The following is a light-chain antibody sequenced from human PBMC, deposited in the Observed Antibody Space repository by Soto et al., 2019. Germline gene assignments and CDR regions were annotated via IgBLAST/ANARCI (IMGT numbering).Light chain of an antibody. V-gene: IGKV2D-29*02. J-gene: IGKJ5*01. CDR2: EVS. CDR3: MQSTQLPPT. CDR1: QSLLHITGETL. Sequence: DVVMTQPQLSLSVAPGQPASMSCKSSQSLLHITGETLLFWYLHKPGQSPQLLIYEVSTRVSGVPDRFSGSGSGTDFTLEISRVETDDVGIYYCMQSTQLPPTFGQGTRLEIK.